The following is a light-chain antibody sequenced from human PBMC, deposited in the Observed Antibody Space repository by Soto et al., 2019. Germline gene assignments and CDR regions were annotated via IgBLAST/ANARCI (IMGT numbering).Light chain of an antibody. CDR2: EGS. CDR3: CSYAGSSTYV. J-gene: IGLJ1*01. CDR1: SSDVGSYNL. V-gene: IGLV2-23*01. Sequence: QSVLTQPASVSGSPGQSITISCTGTSSDVGSYNLVSWYQQHPGKAPKLMIYEGSKWPSGVSNRFSGSKSGNTASLTISGLQAEDEADYCCCSYAGSSTYVFGTGTKVTVL.